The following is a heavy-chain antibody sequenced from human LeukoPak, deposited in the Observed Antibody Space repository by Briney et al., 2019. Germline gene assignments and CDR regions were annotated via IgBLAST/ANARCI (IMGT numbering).Heavy chain of an antibody. V-gene: IGHV3-66*01. CDR1: GFTVSTTY. CDR2: IYSGGGA. CDR3: ARGLAETTNYFDN. Sequence: GGSLRLSCAASGFTVSTTYVTWVRQAPGKGLEWVSVIYSGGGAFCADSVRGRFTVSRDNVRNTVYLQMNSLRAEDSALYFCARGLAETTNYFDNWGQGTLVTVSS. J-gene: IGHJ4*02. D-gene: IGHD4-11*01.